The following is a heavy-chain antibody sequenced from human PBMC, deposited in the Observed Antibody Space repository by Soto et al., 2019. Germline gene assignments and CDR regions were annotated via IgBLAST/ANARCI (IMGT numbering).Heavy chain of an antibody. D-gene: IGHD3-16*01. J-gene: IGHJ6*04. CDR3: AREGRGLPLREGYAMDV. V-gene: IGHV4-4*02. Sequence: SETLSRTCSFSVCSIISSNCCIWVRHPPGKCLEWIGEIYHSLSTNYNPSLKSRVTISVDKSKNQFSLKLSSVTAADTAVYHCAREGRGLPLREGYAMDVWGKGTKVTXYS. CDR2: IYHSLST. CDR1: VCSIISSNC.